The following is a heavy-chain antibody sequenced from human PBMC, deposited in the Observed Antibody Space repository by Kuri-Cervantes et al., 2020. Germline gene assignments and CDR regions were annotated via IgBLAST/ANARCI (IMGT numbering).Heavy chain of an antibody. V-gene: IGHV3-23*01. D-gene: IGHD2-2*01. J-gene: IGHJ4*02. Sequence: ETLSPTCAASGFTFSSYAMSWVRQAPGKGLEWVSAISGSGGSTYYADSVKGRFTISRDNSKNTLYLQMNSLRAEDTAVYYCANLLIVVVPAATDYWGQGTLVTVSS. CDR2: ISGSGGST. CDR1: GFTFSSYA. CDR3: ANLLIVVVPAATDY.